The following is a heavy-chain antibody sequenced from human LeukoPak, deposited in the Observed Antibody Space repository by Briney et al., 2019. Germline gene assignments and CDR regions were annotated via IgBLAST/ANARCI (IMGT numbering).Heavy chain of an antibody. CDR2: IWYDGSKE. D-gene: IGHD1-26*01. V-gene: IGHV3-33*01. CDR1: GFTLSSHG. CDR3: ARDLSFGSLDF. Sequence: GGSLRLSCAASGFTLSSHGMRWARQAPGKGLEWVALIWYDGSKENYADSVKGRFTISRDMSKNTLNLQMNSLRVEDTAVFYCARDLSFGSLDFRGQGTLVTVSS. J-gene: IGHJ4*02.